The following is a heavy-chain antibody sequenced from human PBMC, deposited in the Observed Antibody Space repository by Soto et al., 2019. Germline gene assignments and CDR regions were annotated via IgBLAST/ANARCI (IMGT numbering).Heavy chain of an antibody. Sequence: ASVKVSCKASGYTFTSYYIIWVRQATGQGLEWMGWMNPNSGNTGYAQKFQGRVTMTRDTSISTAYVDLSSLRSEDTAVYYCARGAAGTTYFDYWGQGALVTVSS. CDR1: GYTFTSYY. D-gene: IGHD1-1*01. J-gene: IGHJ4*02. V-gene: IGHV1-8*01. CDR3: ARGAAGTTYFDY. CDR2: MNPNSGNT.